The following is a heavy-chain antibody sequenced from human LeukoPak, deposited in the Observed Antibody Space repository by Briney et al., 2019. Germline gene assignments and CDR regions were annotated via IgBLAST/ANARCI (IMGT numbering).Heavy chain of an antibody. CDR1: GGSFSGYY. D-gene: IGHD3-10*01. V-gene: IGHV4-34*01. CDR3: ARHHRAYYYYGMDV. CDR2: INHSGST. Sequence: SETLSLTCAVYGGSFSGYYWSWIRQPPGKGLEWIGEINHSGSTNYNPSLKSRVTISVDTSKNQFSLKLSSVTAADTAVYYRARHHRAYYYYGMDVWGQGTTVTVSS. J-gene: IGHJ6*02.